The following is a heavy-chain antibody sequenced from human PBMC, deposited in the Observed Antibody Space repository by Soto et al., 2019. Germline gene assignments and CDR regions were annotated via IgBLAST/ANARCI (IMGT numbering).Heavy chain of an antibody. Sequence: QLQLQESGPGLVKPSETLSLTCTVSGGSISSSSYYWGWIRQPPGKGLEWIGSIYYSGSTYYNPSLKSRVTISVDTSKNQFSLKLSSVTAADTAVYYCARWKKIRHYDILTGSNWFDPWGQGTLVTVSS. V-gene: IGHV4-39*01. CDR3: ARWKKIRHYDILTGSNWFDP. J-gene: IGHJ5*02. CDR2: IYYSGST. CDR1: GGSISSSSYY. D-gene: IGHD3-9*01.